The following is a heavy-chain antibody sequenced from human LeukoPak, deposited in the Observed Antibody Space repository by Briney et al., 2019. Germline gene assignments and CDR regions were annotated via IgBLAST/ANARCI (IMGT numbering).Heavy chain of an antibody. V-gene: IGHV4-59*01. D-gene: IGHD3-3*01. CDR3: ARGMYDLQLGAWFDP. J-gene: IGHJ5*02. CDR2: MYSSGTS. CDR1: GGSISGDY. Sequence: SETLSLTCTVSGGSISGDYWSWIRQPPGKGLEYIGFMYSSGTSNYNPSLKSRVTMSVDTSKFQFSLKLRSVTAADTAVYYCARGMYDLQLGAWFDPWGQGTPVTVSS.